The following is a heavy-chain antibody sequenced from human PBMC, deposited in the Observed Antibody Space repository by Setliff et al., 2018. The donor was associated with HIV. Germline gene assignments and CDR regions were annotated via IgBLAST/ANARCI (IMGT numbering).Heavy chain of an antibody. D-gene: IGHD6-19*01. V-gene: IGHV4-39*01. CDR2: IYYSGST. CDR3: ARGGGAVAGPFDY. Sequence: SETLSLTCTVSGGSISSSSYYWGWIRQPPGKGLEWIGNIYYSGSTYYNPPLKSRVAISIDASMNQFSLKLSSVTAADTTVYYCARGGGAVAGPFDYWGQGALVTVSS. J-gene: IGHJ4*02. CDR1: GGSISSSSYY.